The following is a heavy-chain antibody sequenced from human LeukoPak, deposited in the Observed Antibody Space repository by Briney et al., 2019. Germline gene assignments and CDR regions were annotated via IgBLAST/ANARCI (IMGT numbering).Heavy chain of an antibody. D-gene: IGHD3-10*01. V-gene: IGHV1-18*01. CDR3: ARGMVTMVRGILSVLNY. Sequence: ASVKVSCKASGYTFTSYGISWVRQAPGQGLEWMGWISAYNGNTNYAQKLQGRVTMTRDTSTSTVYMELSSLRSEDTAVYYCARGMVTMVRGILSVLNYWGQGTLVTVSS. J-gene: IGHJ4*02. CDR2: ISAYNGNT. CDR1: GYTFTSYG.